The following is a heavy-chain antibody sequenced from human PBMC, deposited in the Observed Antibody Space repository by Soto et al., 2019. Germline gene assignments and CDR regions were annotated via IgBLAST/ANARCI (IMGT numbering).Heavy chain of an antibody. CDR2: ISGDGSST. CDR3: ARGDYGDYVIGAEYFQH. J-gene: IGHJ1*01. D-gene: IGHD4-17*01. Sequence: EVQLVDSGGGLVQPGGSLRLSCAASEFTFRSYWMHWVRQSPGKGLVWVSRISGDGSSTNYADSVKGRFTISRDNAKNTVYLQIDSLRAEDTAVYYCARGDYGDYVIGAEYFQHWGQGTLVTVSS. V-gene: IGHV3-74*01. CDR1: EFTFRSYW.